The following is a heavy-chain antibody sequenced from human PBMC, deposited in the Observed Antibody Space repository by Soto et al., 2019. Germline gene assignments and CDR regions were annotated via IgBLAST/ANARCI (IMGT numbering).Heavy chain of an antibody. J-gene: IGHJ4*02. CDR1: GFSLTTSALA. CDR2: VYGDDDK. V-gene: IGHV2-5*04. CDR3: VRRNDPYYSDY. Sequence: QITLQESGPTLVKPTQTLTLTCTFSGFSLTTSALAVGWIRQPPGKALEWLAIVYGDDDKFYSPSLRSRLTIIKDNSKNQVVLLLTDMDPVDTGTYYCVRRNDPYYSDYWGQGTLVTVSS. D-gene: IGHD1-1*01.